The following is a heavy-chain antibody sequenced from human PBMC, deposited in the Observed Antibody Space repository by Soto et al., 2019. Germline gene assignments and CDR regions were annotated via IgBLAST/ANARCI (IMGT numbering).Heavy chain of an antibody. J-gene: IGHJ6*02. CDR2: IYPGDSDT. CDR1: GYSFANYW. V-gene: IGHV5-51*01. D-gene: IGHD3-10*01. Sequence: PGESLKISCQGFGYSFANYWIAWVRQMPGKGLEGVGVIYPGDSDTRYSPSFRGQVNIPADKSISHVYLQWSSLKASDTAMYYCARNRLRQYYYGMDVWGQGTTVTVSS. CDR3: ARNRLRQYYYGMDV.